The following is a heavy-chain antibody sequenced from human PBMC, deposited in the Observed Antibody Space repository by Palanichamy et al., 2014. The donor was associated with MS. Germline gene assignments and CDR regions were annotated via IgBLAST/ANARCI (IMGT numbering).Heavy chain of an antibody. CDR2: IYSGGNT. CDR1: GFTVSNNY. Sequence: EVQLVEVWRRLGPAWGVPSRLSCAASGFTVSNNYMSWVRQAPGKGLEWVSVIYSGGNTYYADSVKGRFTISRHNSNNTLYLQMNSLRAEDTAVYYCASLLRWGDVDYWGQGTLVTVSS. J-gene: IGHJ4*02. CDR3: ASLLRWGDVDY. V-gene: IGHV3-53*04. D-gene: IGHD4-23*01.